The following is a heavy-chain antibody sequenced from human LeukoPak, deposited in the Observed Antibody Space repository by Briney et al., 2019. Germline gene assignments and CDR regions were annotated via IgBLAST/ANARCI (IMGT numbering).Heavy chain of an antibody. CDR3: ARAYSGSYFPDY. J-gene: IGHJ4*02. CDR1: GFTFSSYW. CDR2: INSDGSST. D-gene: IGHD1-26*01. V-gene: IGHV3-74*01. Sequence: PGGSLRLSCAASGFTFSSYWMHWVRQAPGKGLVWVSRINSDGSSTSYADSVKGRFTTSRDNAKNTLYLQMNSLRAEDTAVYYCARAYSGSYFPDYWGQGTLVIVSS.